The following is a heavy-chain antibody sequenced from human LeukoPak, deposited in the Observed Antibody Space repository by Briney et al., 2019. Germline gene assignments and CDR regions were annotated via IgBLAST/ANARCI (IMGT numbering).Heavy chain of an antibody. V-gene: IGHV1-69*05. CDR1: GGTFSSYA. Sequence: SVKVSCKASGGTFSSYAISWVRQAPGQGLEWMGGIIPIFGTANYAQKFQGRVTITTDESTSTAYMELSSLRSEDTAVYYCARDNYAGANWFDPWGQGTLVTVSS. J-gene: IGHJ5*02. CDR3: ARDNYAGANWFDP. D-gene: IGHD1-7*01. CDR2: IIPIFGTA.